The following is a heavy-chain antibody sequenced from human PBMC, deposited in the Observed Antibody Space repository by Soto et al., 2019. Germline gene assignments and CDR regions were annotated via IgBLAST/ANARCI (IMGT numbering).Heavy chain of an antibody. CDR2: IIDSGGST. CDR3: GKGRSYYYYYGVDV. D-gene: IGHD1-26*01. V-gene: IGHV3-23*01. CDR1: GFTFSSCA. Sequence: EVHLLESGGALVKPGGSLRLSCAASGFTFSSCAMGWVRQAPGKGLEWVSDIIDSGGSTYYADAVKGRFTISRDNYKSNLYLQMNSLRAEDTAVYYCGKGRSYYYYYGVDVGGQGTTVTVS. J-gene: IGHJ6*02.